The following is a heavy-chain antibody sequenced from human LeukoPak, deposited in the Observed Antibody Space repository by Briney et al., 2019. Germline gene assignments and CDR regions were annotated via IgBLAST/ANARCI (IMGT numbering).Heavy chain of an antibody. CDR3: ARDPVPNYDTYMDV. J-gene: IGHJ6*03. Sequence: GGSLRLSCAASGFTLSGYEMNWVRQAPGKGLEWVSYISSSGTTIHYADSVKGRFTISRDNAKNSLYLQMNGLRAEDTAVYYCARDPVPNYDTYMDVWGKGTPVTMSS. CDR2: ISSSGTTI. D-gene: IGHD3-16*01. V-gene: IGHV3-48*03. CDR1: GFTLSGYE.